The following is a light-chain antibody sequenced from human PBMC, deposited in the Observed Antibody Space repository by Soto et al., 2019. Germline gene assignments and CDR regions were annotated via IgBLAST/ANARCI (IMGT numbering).Light chain of an antibody. CDR3: QLRSNWPPEVT. Sequence: EIVLTQSPDTLSLSPGERATLSCRASQSVRSSLAWYQQKPGQAPRLLIYDASNRATGIPARFSGSGSGTDFMLNISRLEPEDFAVYYCQLRSNWPPEVTFGPGTKVDIK. J-gene: IGKJ3*01. V-gene: IGKV3-11*01. CDR2: DAS. CDR1: QSVRSS.